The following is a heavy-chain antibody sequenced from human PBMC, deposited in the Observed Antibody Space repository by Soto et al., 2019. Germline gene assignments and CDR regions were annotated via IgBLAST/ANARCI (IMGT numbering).Heavy chain of an antibody. J-gene: IGHJ3*02. V-gene: IGHV4-59*01. CDR2: IYYSGST. CDR1: GGSISSYY. D-gene: IGHD1-20*01. Sequence: SETLSLTCTVSGGSISSYYWSWIRQPPGKGLEWIGYIYYSGSTNYNPSLKSRVTISVDTSKNQFSLKLSSVTAADTAVYYCARYNWNAFDIWGQGTMVTVSS. CDR3: ARYNWNAFDI.